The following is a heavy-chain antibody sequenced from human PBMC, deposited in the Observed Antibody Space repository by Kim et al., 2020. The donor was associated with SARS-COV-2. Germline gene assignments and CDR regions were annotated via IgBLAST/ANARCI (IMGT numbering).Heavy chain of an antibody. J-gene: IGHJ1*01. Sequence: SETLSLTCAGYGGSFSGFYWSWIRQPPGKGLEWIGEINHSGSTNYNPSLKSRVTISVDTSKTQLSLKLTSVTAADTAVYYCAIRSLGTGNRGYWGQGTLVTVSS. D-gene: IGHD1-1*01. V-gene: IGHV4-34*01. CDR1: GGSFSGFY. CDR3: AIRSLGTGNRGY. CDR2: INHSGST.